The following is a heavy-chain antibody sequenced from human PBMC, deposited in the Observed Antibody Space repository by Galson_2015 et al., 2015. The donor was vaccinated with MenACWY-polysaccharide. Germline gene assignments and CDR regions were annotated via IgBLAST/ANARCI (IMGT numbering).Heavy chain of an antibody. J-gene: IGHJ3*01. CDR1: GFTFSNNW. CDR3: ATDIAAAGVN. D-gene: IGHD6-13*01. Sequence: SLRLSCAASGFTFSNNWMYWVRQAPGKGLVWVSRISNDGSSKGYADSAKGRFTISRDNAKNTLYLQMSGLRAEDTAVYYCATDIAAAGVNWGQGTMVTVSS. V-gene: IGHV3-74*01. CDR2: ISNDGSSK.